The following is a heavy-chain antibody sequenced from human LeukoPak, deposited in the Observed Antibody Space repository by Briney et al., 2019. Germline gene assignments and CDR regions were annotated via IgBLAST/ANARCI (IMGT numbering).Heavy chain of an antibody. Sequence: SETLSLTCTVSGGSISSGGYYWSWIRQPPGKGLEWIGYIYHSGSTYYNPSLKSRVTISVDRSKNQFSLKLSSVTAADTAVYYCARDTKRGLYWYFDLWGRGTLVTVSS. CDR2: IYHSGST. CDR3: ARDTKRGLYWYFDL. V-gene: IGHV4-30-2*01. D-gene: IGHD3-10*01. J-gene: IGHJ2*01. CDR1: GGSISSGGYY.